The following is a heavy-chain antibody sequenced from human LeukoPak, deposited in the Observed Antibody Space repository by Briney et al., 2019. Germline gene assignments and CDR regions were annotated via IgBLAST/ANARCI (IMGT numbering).Heavy chain of an antibody. D-gene: IGHD3-16*01. CDR1: GFTFRNYG. Sequence: QAGGSLRLSCIASGFTFRNYGMSWVRQAPGKGLEWVSGLSDAGVRIFYSDSVKGRFTISRDNSKNTLYLQMNSLRAEDSAVYYCARDMPFGGYWGQGTLVTVSS. CDR3: ARDMPFGGY. J-gene: IGHJ4*02. CDR2: LSDAGVRI. V-gene: IGHV3-23*01.